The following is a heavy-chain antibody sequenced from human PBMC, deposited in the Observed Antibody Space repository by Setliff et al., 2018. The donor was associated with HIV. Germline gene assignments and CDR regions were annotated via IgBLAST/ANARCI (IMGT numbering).Heavy chain of an antibody. CDR1: SGSVSGYY. CDR2: IHSSGST. V-gene: IGHV4-59*02. CDR3: ARVQITIFGVVRGAFDI. D-gene: IGHD3-3*01. Sequence: PSETLSLTCSVSSGSVSGYYWGWIRQPPGKKLEWIGYIHSSGSTIYSASLKSRVSISVDTSKNQFSLKLTSVTAADTAIYYCARVQITIFGVVRGAFDIWGQGTMVTVSS. J-gene: IGHJ3*02.